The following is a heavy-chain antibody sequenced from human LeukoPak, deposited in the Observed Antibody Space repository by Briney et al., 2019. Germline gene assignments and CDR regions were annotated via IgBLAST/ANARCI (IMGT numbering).Heavy chain of an antibody. J-gene: IGHJ4*02. V-gene: IGHV3-33*06. D-gene: IGHD2-15*01. Sequence: GGSLRLSFAASGFPFSGSGMHWVRQAPGKGLEWVAVIWYDGSHQYYADSVQGRFTISRDNSKNTLDLQMNSLRVEDTAVYFCAKDKDTPATAQPQRGYFESWGQGTLVTVSS. CDR1: GFPFSGSG. CDR3: AKDKDTPATAQPQRGYFES. CDR2: IWYDGSHQ.